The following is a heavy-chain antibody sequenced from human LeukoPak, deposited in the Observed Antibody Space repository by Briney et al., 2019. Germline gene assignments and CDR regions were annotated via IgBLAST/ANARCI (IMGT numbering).Heavy chain of an antibody. CDR3: ASSRRDYSDYSRYFQH. D-gene: IGHD4-11*01. J-gene: IGHJ1*01. CDR1: GFTFSSYW. V-gene: IGHV3-7*01. CDR2: IKQDGSGK. Sequence: GGSVTLSCAASGFTFSSYWMSWVRQAPGKGLEGVANIKQDGSGKYYVDSVKGRFTISRDNAKNSLYLQMNSLRAADTAVYYCASSRRDYSDYSRYFQHWGQGTLVTVSS.